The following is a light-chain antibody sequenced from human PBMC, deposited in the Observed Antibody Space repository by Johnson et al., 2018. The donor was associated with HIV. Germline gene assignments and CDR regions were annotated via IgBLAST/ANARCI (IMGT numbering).Light chain of an antibody. Sequence: QSVLTQPPSVSAAPGQMVSISCSGSSSNIGKNYVSWYQQFPGTAPKLLIHENKKRPSGIPDRFSGSKSGTSATLGITGLQTGDEADYYCGTWDSSLGGVFGTGTKVTVL. J-gene: IGLJ1*01. CDR3: GTWDSSLGGV. CDR2: ENK. V-gene: IGLV1-51*02. CDR1: SSNIGKNY.